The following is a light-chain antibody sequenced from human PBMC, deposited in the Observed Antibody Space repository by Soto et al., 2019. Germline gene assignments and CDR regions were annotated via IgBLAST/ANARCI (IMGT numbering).Light chain of an antibody. J-gene: IGKJ4*01. Sequence: EIVLTQSPATLSLSPGERATLSCRASQSVSSYLAWYQQKPGQAPRLLIYDASNRATGIPARFSGSGFGTDLSLTISCLEPEGFAVYYCQQRSNWLNFGRGTKVEIK. CDR3: QQRSNWLN. V-gene: IGKV3-11*01. CDR2: DAS. CDR1: QSVSSY.